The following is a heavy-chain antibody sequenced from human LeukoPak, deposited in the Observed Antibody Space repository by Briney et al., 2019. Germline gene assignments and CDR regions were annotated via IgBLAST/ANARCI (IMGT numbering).Heavy chain of an antibody. Sequence: ASVKVSCKASGGTFSSYAISWVRQAPGQGLEWMGGIIPIFGTANYAQKFQGRVTITADESTSTAYMELSSLRSEDTAVYYCAGALTMVRGPPRLNYYYYYGMDVWGKGTTVTVSS. CDR2: IIPIFGTA. V-gene: IGHV1-69*13. CDR3: AGALTMVRGPPRLNYYYYYGMDV. CDR1: GGTFSSYA. J-gene: IGHJ6*04. D-gene: IGHD3-10*01.